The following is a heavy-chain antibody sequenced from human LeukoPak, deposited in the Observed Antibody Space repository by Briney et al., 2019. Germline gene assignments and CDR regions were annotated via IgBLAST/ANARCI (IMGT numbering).Heavy chain of an antibody. CDR1: GFSFSSYW. D-gene: IGHD3-9*01. CDR3: ARDRAPSVYTGYIH. CDR2: IKEDGSEG. Sequence: GGSLRLSCAASGFSFSSYWMSWVRQAPGKGLEWVANIKEDGSEGYSVDSAKGRFTISRDNAKNTLYLQMNRLRVEDTAVYYCARDRAPSVYTGYIHWGRGTQVTVSS. J-gene: IGHJ4*02. V-gene: IGHV3-7*01.